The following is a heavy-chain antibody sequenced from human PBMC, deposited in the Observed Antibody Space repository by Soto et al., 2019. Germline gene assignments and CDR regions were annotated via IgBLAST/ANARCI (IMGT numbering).Heavy chain of an antibody. CDR3: ARLMLGYCSGGRCLRTRFDP. CDR2: IYYSGST. D-gene: IGHD2-15*01. V-gene: IGHV4-39*01. Sequence: QLQLQESGPGLVKPSETLSLTCTVSGGSISSSSYYWGWIRQPPGKGLEWIGSIYYSGSTYSNPSLKSRVTISVDTSKNQFSLKLSSVTAADTAVYYCARLMLGYCSGGRCLRTRFDPWGQGTLVTVSS. CDR1: GGSISSSSYY. J-gene: IGHJ5*02.